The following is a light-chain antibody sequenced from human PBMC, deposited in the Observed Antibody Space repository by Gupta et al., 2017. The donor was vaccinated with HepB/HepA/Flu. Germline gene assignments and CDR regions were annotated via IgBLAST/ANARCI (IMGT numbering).Light chain of an antibody. J-gene: IGKJ4*01. V-gene: IGKV1-33*01. Sequence: DIQMTQSPSSLSASVGDRVTITCQASQDISNYLNWYQQKPGKAPKLLIYDASKVEKGVPSRFSGSGSGTDFTFTISSLQPEDVANYYCQHYYNLPPTFGGGTKVEIK. CDR2: DAS. CDR1: QDISNY. CDR3: QHYYNLPPT.